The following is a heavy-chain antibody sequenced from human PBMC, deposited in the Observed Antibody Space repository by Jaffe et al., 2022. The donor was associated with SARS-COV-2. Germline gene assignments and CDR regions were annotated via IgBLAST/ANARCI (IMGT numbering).Heavy chain of an antibody. D-gene: IGHD3-22*01. Sequence: QVQLVESGGGVVQPGRSLRLSCAASGFTFSSYGMHWVRQAPGKGLEWVAVISYDGSNKYYADSVKGRFTISRDNSKNTLYLQMNSLRAEDTAVYYCAKTLQGNITMIVVVTAELDYWGQGTLVTVSS. CDR1: GFTFSSYG. CDR3: AKTLQGNITMIVVVTAELDY. J-gene: IGHJ4*02. V-gene: IGHV3-30*18. CDR2: ISYDGSNK.